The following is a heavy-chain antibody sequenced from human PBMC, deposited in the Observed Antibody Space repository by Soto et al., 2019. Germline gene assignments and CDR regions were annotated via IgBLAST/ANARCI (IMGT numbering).Heavy chain of an antibody. V-gene: IGHV3-15*07. CDR3: TTETLVGSHWYFDL. J-gene: IGHJ2*01. CDR1: GFTFSNAW. D-gene: IGHD2-15*01. Sequence: EVQLVESGGGLVEPGGSLRLSCAASGFTFSNAWMNWVRQAPGKGLEWVGRIKRKTDGGTTDYAAPVKGRFTISRDDSTNTLYLYMNSPKTEDTAVYYCTTETLVGSHWYFDLWGRGTLITVSS. CDR2: IKRKTDGGTT.